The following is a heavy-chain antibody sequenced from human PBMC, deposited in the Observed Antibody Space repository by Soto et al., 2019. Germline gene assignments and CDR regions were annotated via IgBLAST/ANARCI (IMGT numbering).Heavy chain of an antibody. Sequence: QVQLVQSGAEVKKPEASVKVSCQASGYTFTNFDRNWVRQATGQGLEWVGWMNPNSGNINYAQKFQGRVTMTWNTSISTAYMELSSLRSEDTAVYYCARGRGRDRYGYSGYWGQGTLVSVSS. CDR2: MNPNSGNI. V-gene: IGHV1-8*01. CDR3: ARGRGRDRYGYSGY. J-gene: IGHJ4*02. CDR1: GYTFTNFD. D-gene: IGHD5-18*01.